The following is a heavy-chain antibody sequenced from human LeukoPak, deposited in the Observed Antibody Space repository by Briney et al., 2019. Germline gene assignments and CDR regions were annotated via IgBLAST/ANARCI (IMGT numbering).Heavy chain of an antibody. V-gene: IGHV4-4*07. CDR1: GGSISSYY. Sequence: SETLSLTCTVSGGSISSYYWSWIRQPAGKGLEWIGRIYTSGSTNYNPSLKSRVTMSVDTSKNQFPLKLSSVTAADTAVYYCARDHCSGGSCYSGDAFDIWGQGTMVTVSS. D-gene: IGHD2-15*01. J-gene: IGHJ3*02. CDR3: ARDHCSGGSCYSGDAFDI. CDR2: IYTSGST.